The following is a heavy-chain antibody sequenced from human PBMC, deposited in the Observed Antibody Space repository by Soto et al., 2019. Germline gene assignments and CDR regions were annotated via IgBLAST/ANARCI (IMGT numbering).Heavy chain of an antibody. CDR1: GFTFRNYD. V-gene: IGHV3-23*01. D-gene: IGHD2-15*01. CDR3: AKGVWVCSGGNCDVIYYAMDV. J-gene: IGHJ6*02. CDR2: ISGSGVRT. Sequence: EVQLLESGGGLAQPGGSLRLSCAVSGFTFRNYDLTWVRQAPGKGLEWVSTISGSGVRTDYADAVKGRLTITRDTSKNTLYLEMTSLRVEDTAKYYCAKGVWVCSGGNCDVIYYAMDVWGRGTTVTVSS.